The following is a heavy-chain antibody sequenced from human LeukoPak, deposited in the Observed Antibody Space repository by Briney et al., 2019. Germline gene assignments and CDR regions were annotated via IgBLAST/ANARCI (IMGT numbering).Heavy chain of an antibody. J-gene: IGHJ5*01. CDR2: ISGSGGST. CDR1: GFTFSRYA. Sequence: GGSLRLSCAASGFTFSRYAMSWVRQAPGKGLEWVAAISGSGGSTYDADPVKGRFTISRDNSKNTLDLQINSLRADDTAVNYGARPSRGCLPFDSWGQGTLVTVSS. V-gene: IGHV3-23*01. CDR3: ARPSRGCLPFDS. D-gene: IGHD6-19*01.